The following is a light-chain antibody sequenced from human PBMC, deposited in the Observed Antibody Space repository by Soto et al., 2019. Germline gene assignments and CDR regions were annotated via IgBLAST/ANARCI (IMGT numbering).Light chain of an antibody. CDR3: QQSYSSPPT. CDR2: AAS. J-gene: IGKJ1*01. CDR1: QSISNH. Sequence: DIQMTQSPSSLSASVEDRVIITCRASQSISNHLNWYQQKPGKAPKLLILAASSLQSGVPSRFSGSRSGPDFTLTISSLQPEDFATYYCQQSYSSPPTFDQGTKVEIK. V-gene: IGKV1-39*01.